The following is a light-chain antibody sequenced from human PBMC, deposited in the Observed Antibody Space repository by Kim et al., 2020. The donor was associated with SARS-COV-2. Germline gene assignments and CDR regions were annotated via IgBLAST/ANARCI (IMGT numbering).Light chain of an antibody. J-gene: IGKJ1*01. CDR3: QQFKGYRT. Sequence: YASMGGPVTIICRASKSISTWLAWYQQKPGKAPKLLIYKASILDSGVPLRFRGGGSGTEFTLTIKSLQPDDFATYYCQQFKGYRTFGQGTKVDIK. V-gene: IGKV1-5*03. CDR2: KAS. CDR1: KSISTW.